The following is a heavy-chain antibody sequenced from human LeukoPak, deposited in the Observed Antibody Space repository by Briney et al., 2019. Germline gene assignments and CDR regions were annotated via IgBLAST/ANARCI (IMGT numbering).Heavy chain of an antibody. CDR1: GFTLSIYA. CDR2: INRSGYSP. Sequence: GGSLRHSRAPSGFTLSIYAMSWVRQGPGKGLEWVSAINRSGYSPYYAHSVKGRFTISTDNSKNTVYLQMNSLRAEETAVYHCAKDLSDTADYFDYWGQGTLVSVSA. D-gene: IGHD2-21*02. CDR3: AKDLSDTADYFDY. V-gene: IGHV3-23*01. J-gene: IGHJ4*02.